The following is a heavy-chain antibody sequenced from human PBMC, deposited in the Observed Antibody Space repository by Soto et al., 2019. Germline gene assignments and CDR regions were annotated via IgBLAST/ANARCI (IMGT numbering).Heavy chain of an antibody. J-gene: IGHJ6*02. CDR1: GFSFGSHG. V-gene: IGHV3-30*18. Sequence: GGSLRLSCVASGFSFGSHGMHWVSQAPGKGLEWVAVISYAETNEHYVDSVKGRFTISRDNSKSILHLQMNRLRPEDTAVYKCEKDLRTTISDYGMDVWGQGTTVTVSS. CDR2: ISYAETNE. CDR3: EKDLRTTISDYGMDV.